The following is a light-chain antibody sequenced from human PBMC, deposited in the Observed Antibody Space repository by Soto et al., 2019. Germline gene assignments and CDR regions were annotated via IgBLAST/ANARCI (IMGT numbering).Light chain of an antibody. CDR2: GTS. CDR3: QQYGTTPWT. V-gene: IGKV3-20*01. CDR1: QSVSSSY. J-gene: IGKJ1*01. Sequence: EIVLTQSPGTLSLSPGERATLSCRASQSVSSSYLAWYQHKPGQAPRLLISGTSSRATGIPDRFSGSGAGTDFTLTISRLEPEDFAVYYCQQYGTTPWTFGQWTKVDIK.